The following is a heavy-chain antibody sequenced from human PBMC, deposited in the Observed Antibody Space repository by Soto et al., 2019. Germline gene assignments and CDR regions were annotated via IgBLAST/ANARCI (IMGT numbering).Heavy chain of an antibody. CDR1: GFTFTRYS. Sequence: GGSLRLSCAASGFTFTRYSMNWVRQAPGKGLEWVSSISSTTNYIYYGDSMKGRFTISRDNAKNSLYLEMNSLRAEDTAVYYCARESEDLTSNFDYWGRGTLVTVSS. J-gene: IGHJ4*02. CDR3: ARESEDLTSNFDY. V-gene: IGHV3-21*06. CDR2: ISSTTNYI.